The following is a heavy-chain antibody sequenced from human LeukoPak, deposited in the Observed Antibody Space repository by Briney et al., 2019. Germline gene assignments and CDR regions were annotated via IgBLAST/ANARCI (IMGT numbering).Heavy chain of an antibody. V-gene: IGHV1-69*05. J-gene: IGHJ5*02. CDR2: IIPIFGTA. CDR1: GGTFSSYA. CDR3: ARDRYYDSSGIIGDWFDP. Sequence: SVKVSCKASGGTFSSYAISWVRQAPGQGLEWMGGIIPIFGTANYAQKFQGRVTITTDESTSTAYMELSSLRSEDTAVYYCARDRYYDSSGIIGDWFDPWGQGTLVTVSS. D-gene: IGHD3-22*01.